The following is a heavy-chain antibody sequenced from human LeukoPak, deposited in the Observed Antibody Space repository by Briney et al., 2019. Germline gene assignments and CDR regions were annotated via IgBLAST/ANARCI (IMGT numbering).Heavy chain of an antibody. V-gene: IGHV4-34*01. CDR1: GGSFSGYY. CDR2: INHSGST. J-gene: IGHJ6*02. D-gene: IGHD3-10*01. CDR3: ARDPLWFGELYGMDV. Sequence: SETLPLTCAVYGGSFSGYYWSWIRQPPGKGLEWIGEINHSGSTNYNPSLKSRVTISVDTSKNQFSLKLSSVTAADTAVYYCARDPLWFGELYGMDVWGQGTTVTVSS.